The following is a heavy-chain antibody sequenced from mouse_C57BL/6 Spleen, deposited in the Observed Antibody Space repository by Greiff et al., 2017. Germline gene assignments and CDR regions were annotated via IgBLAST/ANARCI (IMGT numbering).Heavy chain of an antibody. CDR3: ARGGYDGYLRYYFDY. J-gene: IGHJ2*01. D-gene: IGHD2-3*01. V-gene: IGHV1-55*01. CDR2: IYPGSGST. CDR1: GYTFTSYW. Sequence: QVQLQQPGAELVKPGASVKMSCKASGYTFTSYWITWVKQRPGQGLEWIGDIYPGSGSTNYNEKFKSKATLTVDTSSSTAYMQLSSLTSEDSAVYYCARGGYDGYLRYYFDYWGQGTTLTFSS.